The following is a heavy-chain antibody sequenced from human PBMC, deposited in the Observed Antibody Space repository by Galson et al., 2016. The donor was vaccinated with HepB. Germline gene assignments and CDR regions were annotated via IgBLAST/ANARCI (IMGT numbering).Heavy chain of an antibody. J-gene: IGHJ6*02. Sequence: SLRLSCAASGFTFRSYVMNWVRQAPGKGLEWVSSTSSGSSYIYYAESVKGRFTISRDNAKNSLHLQMNSLRAEDTAVYYCAREREGAAGYYYYGMDVWGQGTPVTVSS. CDR1: GFTFRSYV. CDR3: AREREGAAGYYYYGMDV. CDR2: TSSGSSYI. D-gene: IGHD1-26*01. V-gene: IGHV3-21*01.